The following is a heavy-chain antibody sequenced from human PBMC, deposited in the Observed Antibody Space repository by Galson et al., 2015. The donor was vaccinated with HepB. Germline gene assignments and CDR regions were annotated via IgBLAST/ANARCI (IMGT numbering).Heavy chain of an antibody. V-gene: IGHV4-59*01. Sequence: ETLSLTCTVSGGSISSYYWSWIRQPPGKGLEWIGYIYYSGSTNCNPSLKSRVTISVDTSKNQFSLKLSSVTAADTAVYYCARSPPLRFLESLPWYFDLWGRGTLVTVSS. D-gene: IGHD3-3*01. CDR2: IYYSGST. CDR3: ARSPPLRFLESLPWYFDL. CDR1: GGSISSYY. J-gene: IGHJ2*01.